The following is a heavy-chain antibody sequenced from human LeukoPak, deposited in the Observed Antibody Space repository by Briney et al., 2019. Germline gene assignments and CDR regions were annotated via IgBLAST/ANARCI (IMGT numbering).Heavy chain of an antibody. CDR2: MNPNSGNT. CDR1: GYTFTSYD. Sequence: ASVKVSCKASGYTFTSYDINWVRQATGQGLEWMGWMNPNSGNTGYAQKFQGRVTMTRNTSISTAYMELSSLRSEDTAVYYCASSPSLDYYGSGSRGDYWGQGTLVTVSS. D-gene: IGHD3-10*01. J-gene: IGHJ4*02. V-gene: IGHV1-8*01. CDR3: ASSPSLDYYGSGSRGDY.